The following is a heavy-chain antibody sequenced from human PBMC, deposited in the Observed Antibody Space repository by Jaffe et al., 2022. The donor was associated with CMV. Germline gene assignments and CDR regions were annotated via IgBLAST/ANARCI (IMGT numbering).Heavy chain of an antibody. D-gene: IGHD6-19*01. CDR3: ARPLVEQWGLGY. CDR2: ISSSGSTI. V-gene: IGHV3-48*03. CDR1: GFTVSSYE. J-gene: IGHJ4*02. Sequence: EVQLVESGGGLVQPGGSLRLSCAASGFTVSSYEMNWVRQAPGKGLEWVSYISSSGSTIYYADSVKGRFTISRDNAKNSLYLQMNSLRAEDTGVYYCARPLVEQWGLGYWGQGTLVTVSS.